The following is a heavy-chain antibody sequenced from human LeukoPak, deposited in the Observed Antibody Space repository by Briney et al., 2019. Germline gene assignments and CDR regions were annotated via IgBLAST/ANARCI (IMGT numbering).Heavy chain of an antibody. CDR1: NGSISSYH. CDR3: ARLRVSGNYRDYYDY. D-gene: IGHD1-7*01. V-gene: IGHV4-4*09. J-gene: IGHJ4*02. Sequence: PSETLSLTCTVANGSISSYHWSWVRQPPGKGLDWIGYIRSSVTTPHSPPLTTRLTISVATSQNPFPLKLTSVTAADTPVHNCARLRVSGNYRDYYDYWGQGALVTVSS. CDR2: IRSSVTT.